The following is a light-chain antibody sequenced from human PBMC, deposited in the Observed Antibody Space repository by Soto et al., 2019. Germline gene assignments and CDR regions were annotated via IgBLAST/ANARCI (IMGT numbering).Light chain of an antibody. V-gene: IGKV4-1*01. J-gene: IGKJ1*01. CDR2: WAS. CDR3: QQYYSTPQA. Sequence: DIVMTQSPDSLAVSLGERATINCKSSQSVLYSSNNKNYLAWYQQKPGQPPKLLIYWASTRESGVPDRFSGSGSGTDSSLTIGSLQAEDVAVYYCQQYYSTPQAFGQGTKVEIK. CDR1: QSVLYSSNNKNY.